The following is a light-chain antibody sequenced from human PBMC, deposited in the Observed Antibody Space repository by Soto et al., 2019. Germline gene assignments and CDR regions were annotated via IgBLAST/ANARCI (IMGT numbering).Light chain of an antibody. J-gene: IGKJ1*01. V-gene: IGKV1-39*01. CDR3: QQSYSSPPWT. CDR2: RAS. Sequence: DIQMTQSPSSLSASVGDRVTISSRASQSISTYLNWYQQKPGTAPRLLIYRASSVQSGVPPRFSGSGSGRDFTLTISSLRPEDIATYFCQQSYSSPPWTFGQGTKVEVK. CDR1: QSISTY.